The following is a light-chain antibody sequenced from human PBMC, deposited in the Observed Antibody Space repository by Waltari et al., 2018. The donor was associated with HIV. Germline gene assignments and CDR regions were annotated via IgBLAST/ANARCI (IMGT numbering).Light chain of an antibody. CDR2: KAS. J-gene: IGKJ1*01. CDR1: QSISTW. V-gene: IGKV1-5*03. Sequence: GDRGTITCRASQSISTWLAWYQQKPGKAPKLLIYKASTLESGVPSRFSGSGSGTEFTLTISSLQPDDFATYYCQQYNSFTWTFDQGTKVEIE. CDR3: QQYNSFTWT.